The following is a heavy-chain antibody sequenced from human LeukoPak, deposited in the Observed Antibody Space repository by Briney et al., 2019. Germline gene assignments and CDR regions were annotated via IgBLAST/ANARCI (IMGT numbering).Heavy chain of an antibody. CDR1: GYSISSDYY. V-gene: IGHV4-38-2*02. CDR3: ARGPLGVTPNYFDY. J-gene: IGHJ4*02. CDR2: MHHSGST. Sequence: SETLSLTCTVSGYSISSDYYWGWIRQPPGKGLEWIGSMHHSGSTYYNPSLKSRVTISLDTSKNQFSLKLSSVTAADTAVYYCARGPLGVTPNYFDYWGQGTLVTVSS. D-gene: IGHD2-21*02.